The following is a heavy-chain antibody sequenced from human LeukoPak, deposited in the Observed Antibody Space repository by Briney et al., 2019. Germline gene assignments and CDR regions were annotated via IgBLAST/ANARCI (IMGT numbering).Heavy chain of an antibody. Sequence: PSETLSLTCTVSGGSISSGGYYWSWIRQPPGKGLEWIGEINHSGSTNYNPSLKSRVTISVDTSKNQFSLKLSSVTAADTAVYYCARTAMVRGVIYTPYNWFDPWGQGTLVTVSS. CDR3: ARTAMVRGVIYTPYNWFDP. J-gene: IGHJ5*02. CDR1: GGSISSGGYY. V-gene: IGHV4-39*07. CDR2: INHSGST. D-gene: IGHD3-10*01.